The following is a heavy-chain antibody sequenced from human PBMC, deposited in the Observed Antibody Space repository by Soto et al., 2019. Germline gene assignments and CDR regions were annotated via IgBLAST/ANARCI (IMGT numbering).Heavy chain of an antibody. J-gene: IGHJ6*02. Sequence: GGSLRLSCAASGFTVSSYEMNWVRQAPGKGLEWLSYISSGGGIYYADSVKGRFTISRDNAKNSLYLQMNSLRAEDTAVYFCAKDQEGSGSHWLGYNYYGMDVWGQGTTVTVSS. V-gene: IGHV3-48*03. CDR3: AKDQEGSGSHWLGYNYYGMDV. CDR1: GFTVSSYE. D-gene: IGHD3-10*01. CDR2: ISSGGGI.